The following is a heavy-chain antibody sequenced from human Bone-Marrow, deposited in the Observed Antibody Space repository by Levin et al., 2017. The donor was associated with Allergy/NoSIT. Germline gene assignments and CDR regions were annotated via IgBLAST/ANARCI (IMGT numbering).Heavy chain of an antibody. J-gene: IGHJ6*02. CDR2: IIPSPDIA. Sequence: KISCKASGGTFSSYTVTVSWVRQAPGRGLEWMGRIIPSPDIANYAQKFQGRLTITADKSTNTAYMELSGLKSEDTAVYYCAKGRGSVYGMDVWGQGTTVIVSS. V-gene: IGHV1-69*02. CDR3: AKGRGSVYGMDV. CDR1: GGTFSSYT.